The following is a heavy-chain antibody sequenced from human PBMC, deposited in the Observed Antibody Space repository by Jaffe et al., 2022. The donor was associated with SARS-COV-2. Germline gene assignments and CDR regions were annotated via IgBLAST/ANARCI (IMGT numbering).Heavy chain of an antibody. Sequence: QVQLVESGGGVVQPGRSLRLSCAASGFTFSSYAMHWVRQAPGKGLEWVAVISYDGSNKYYADSVKGRFTISRDNSKNTLYLQMNSLRAEDTAVYYCASGSVNYGDYEGSIDIWGQGTMVTVSS. CDR3: ASGSVNYGDYEGSIDI. V-gene: IGHV3-30-3*01. CDR1: GFTFSSYA. J-gene: IGHJ3*02. CDR2: ISYDGSNK. D-gene: IGHD4-17*01.